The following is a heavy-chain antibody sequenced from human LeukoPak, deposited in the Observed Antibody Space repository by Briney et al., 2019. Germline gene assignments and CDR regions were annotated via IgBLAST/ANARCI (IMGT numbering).Heavy chain of an antibody. V-gene: IGHV4-30-2*01. CDR3: ARAGGATVMVDY. Sequence: PSQTLSLTCTVSGGSISSGGYYWSWIRQPPGKGLEWIGYTYHSGSTYYNPSLKSRVTISVDRSKNQFSLKLSSVTAADTAVYYCARAGGATVMVDYWGQGTLVTVSS. J-gene: IGHJ4*02. CDR2: TYHSGST. CDR1: GGSISSGGYY. D-gene: IGHD4-11*01.